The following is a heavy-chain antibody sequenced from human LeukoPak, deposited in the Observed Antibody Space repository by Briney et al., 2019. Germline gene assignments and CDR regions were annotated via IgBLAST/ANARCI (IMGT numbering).Heavy chain of an antibody. D-gene: IGHD1-1*01. CDR1: GGSISSGGYY. V-gene: IGHV4-30-2*01. J-gene: IGHJ5*02. CDR2: IYHSGST. CDR3: ARAGERLWFDP. Sequence: PSETLSLTCTVSGGSISSGGYYWSWIRQPPGKGLEWIGYIYHSGSTYYNPSLKSRVTISVDRSKNQFSLKLSSVTAADTAVYYCARAGERLWFDPWGQGTLVTVSS.